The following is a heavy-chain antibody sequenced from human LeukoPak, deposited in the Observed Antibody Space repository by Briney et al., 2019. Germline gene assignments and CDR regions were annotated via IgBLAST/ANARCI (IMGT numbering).Heavy chain of an antibody. V-gene: IGHV4-59*01. J-gene: IGHJ6*03. Sequence: SETLSLTCTVSGGSISSYYWSWIRQPPGKGLEWIGYIYYSGSTNYNPSLKSRVTISVDTSKNQFSLKLSSVTAADTAVYYCARTRGIAAHYYYMDVWGKGTTVTVSS. CDR1: GGSISSYY. D-gene: IGHD6-25*01. CDR2: IYYSGST. CDR3: ARTRGIAAHYYYMDV.